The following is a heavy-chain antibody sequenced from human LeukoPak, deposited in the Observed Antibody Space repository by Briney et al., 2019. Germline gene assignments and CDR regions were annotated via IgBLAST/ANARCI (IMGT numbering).Heavy chain of an antibody. J-gene: IGHJ4*02. Sequence: GGSLRLSCAVYGLTFSSYAMSWVRQAPGKGMEWVSAISGSGGSTYYADSVKGRFTISRDNSKNTLYLQMNSLRAEDTAVYYCARTSYGDDGGFDYWGQGTLVTVSS. CDR3: ARTSYGDDGGFDY. V-gene: IGHV3-23*01. D-gene: IGHD4-17*01. CDR2: ISGSGGST. CDR1: GLTFSSYA.